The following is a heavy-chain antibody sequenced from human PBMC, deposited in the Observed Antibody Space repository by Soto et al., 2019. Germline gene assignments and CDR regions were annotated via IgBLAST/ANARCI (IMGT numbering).Heavy chain of an antibody. Sequence: GASVKVSCKVSGYTLTELSMHWVRQAPGKGLEWMGGFDPEDGETIYAQKFQGRVTMTEDTSTDTAYMELSSLRSEDTAVYYCATGGGYCSSTSCYMVPWFDPWGQGTLVTVSS. V-gene: IGHV1-24*01. CDR1: GYTLTELS. CDR3: ATGGGYCSSTSCYMVPWFDP. D-gene: IGHD2-2*02. J-gene: IGHJ5*02. CDR2: FDPEDGET.